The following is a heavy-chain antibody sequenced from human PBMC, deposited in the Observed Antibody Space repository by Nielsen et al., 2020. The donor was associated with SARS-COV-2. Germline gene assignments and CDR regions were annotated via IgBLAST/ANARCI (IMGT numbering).Heavy chain of an antibody. J-gene: IGHJ5*02. V-gene: IGHV1-69*13. CDR2: IIPIFGTA. Sequence: SVKVSCKASGGTFSSYAISWVRQAPGQGLEWMGGIIPIFGTANYAQKFQGRVTITADESTSTAYMELSSLRSEDTAVYYCARGVVPAAPFDPWGQGTLVTVSS. D-gene: IGHD2-2*01. CDR1: GGTFSSYA. CDR3: ARGVVPAAPFDP.